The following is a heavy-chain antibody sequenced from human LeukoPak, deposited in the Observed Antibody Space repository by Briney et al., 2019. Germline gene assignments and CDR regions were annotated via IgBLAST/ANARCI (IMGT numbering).Heavy chain of an antibody. D-gene: IGHD6-13*01. V-gene: IGHV3-21*01. CDR1: GFTFSSYS. CDR3: ARASRGIAAAGYWFDP. J-gene: IGHJ5*02. Sequence: PGGSLRLSCAASGFTFSSYSMNWVRQAPGKGLEWVPSISSSSSYIYYADSVKGRFTISRDNAKNSLYLQMNSLRAEDTAVYYCARASRGIAAAGYWFDPWGQGTLVTVSS. CDR2: ISSSSSYI.